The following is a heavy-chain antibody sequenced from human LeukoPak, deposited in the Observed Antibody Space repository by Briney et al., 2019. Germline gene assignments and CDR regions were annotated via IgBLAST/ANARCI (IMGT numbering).Heavy chain of an antibody. CDR2: LSNSSRYI. CDR3: ARDWSGDILTGYYYKPYYFDY. J-gene: IGHJ4*02. V-gene: IGHV3-21*01. D-gene: IGHD3-9*01. CDR1: GFTFSSYS. Sequence: GGSLRLSCAASGFTFSSYSMNWVRQAPGKGLEWVSSLSNSSRYIYYADSVKGRFTISRDNAKNSLYLQMNSLRAEDTAVYYCARDWSGDILTGYYYKPYYFDYWGQGTLVTVSS.